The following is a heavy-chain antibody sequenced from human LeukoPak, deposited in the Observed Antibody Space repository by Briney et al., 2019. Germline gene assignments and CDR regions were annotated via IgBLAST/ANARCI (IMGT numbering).Heavy chain of an antibody. Sequence: ASVKVSCKASGYTFTGYYMHWVRQAPGQGLEWMGWINPNSGGTKYAQKFQGWVTMTRDTSISTAYMELSRLRSDDTAVYYCARDHRSFSHNWFDPWGQGTLVTVSS. CDR1: GYTFTGYY. J-gene: IGHJ5*02. V-gene: IGHV1-2*04. CDR2: INPNSGGT. CDR3: ARDHRSFSHNWFDP.